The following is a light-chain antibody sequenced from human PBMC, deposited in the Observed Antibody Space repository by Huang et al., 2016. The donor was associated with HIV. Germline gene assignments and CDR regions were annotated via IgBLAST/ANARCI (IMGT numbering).Light chain of an antibody. CDR2: GAS. V-gene: IGKV3-15*01. CDR3: QQYNNWPQT. J-gene: IGKJ1*01. Sequence: IVMTQSPATLSVSPGERATLSCRASQSFSSNLAWYQQKPGQAPRLLIFGASTRATGIPARFSGSGSGTEFTLTISSLQSEDFAVYYCQQYNNWPQTFGQGTKVEIK. CDR1: QSFSSN.